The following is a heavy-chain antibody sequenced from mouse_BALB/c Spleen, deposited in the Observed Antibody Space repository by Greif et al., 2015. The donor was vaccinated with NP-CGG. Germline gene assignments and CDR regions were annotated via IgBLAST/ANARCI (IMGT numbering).Heavy chain of an antibody. CDR1: GFTFTDYY. Sequence: EVMLVESGGGLVQPGGSLRLSCATSGFTFTDYYMSWVRRPPGKALEWLGFIRNKANGYTTEYSASVKGRFTISRDNSQSILYLQMITLRAEDSATYYCARDVGFDYWGQGTTLTVSS. CDR2: IRNKANGYTT. D-gene: IGHD4-1*01. V-gene: IGHV7-3*02. J-gene: IGHJ2*01. CDR3: ARDVGFDY.